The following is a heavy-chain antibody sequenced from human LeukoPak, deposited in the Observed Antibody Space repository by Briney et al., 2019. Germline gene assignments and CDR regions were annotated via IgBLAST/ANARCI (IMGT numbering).Heavy chain of an antibody. CDR1: GYSFTSHY. V-gene: IGHV1-46*01. D-gene: IGHD6-19*01. CDR3: ARGGHGTSVAVADTGDY. CDR2: INPRGTST. J-gene: IGHJ4*02. Sequence: ASVKVSCKASGYSFTSHYMHWVRQAPGQGLEWMGLINPRGTSTIYAEKFQGRVTMTRDMSTSTVYMQLSSLRSEDTAVYYCARGGHGTSVAVADTGDYWGQGTLVTVSS.